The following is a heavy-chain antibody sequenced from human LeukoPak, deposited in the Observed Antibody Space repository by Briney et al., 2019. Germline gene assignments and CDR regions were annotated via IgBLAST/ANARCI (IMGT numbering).Heavy chain of an antibody. CDR2: IGIHRDT. Sequence: GGALLLSFAASGFTFMDYDMPWGRQVIGKGLELVSAIGIHRDTHYSGSVKGQFTIPRENAESSLYLQMNSRRDEDTAVYYCARGGIQVSGIDEFDYWGQGTLVTVSS. V-gene: IGHV3-13*01. D-gene: IGHD6-19*01. J-gene: IGHJ4*02. CDR1: GFTFMDYD. CDR3: ARGGIQVSGIDEFDY.